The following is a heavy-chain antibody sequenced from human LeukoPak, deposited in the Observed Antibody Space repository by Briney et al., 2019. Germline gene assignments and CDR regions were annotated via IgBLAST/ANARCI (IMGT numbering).Heavy chain of an antibody. CDR2: IGPSDSYT. J-gene: IGHJ4*02. V-gene: IGHV5-10-1*01. D-gene: IGHD3-22*01. CDR1: GYSFTNYW. CDR3: ARLGNSGYYFDY. Sequence: GESLKISCKGSGYSFTNYWITWVRQMPGKGLEWMGRIGPSDSYTNYSPSFQGHVSISVDKSITPAYLQWSSLKASDTAIYYCARLGNSGYYFDYWGQGTLVTVSS.